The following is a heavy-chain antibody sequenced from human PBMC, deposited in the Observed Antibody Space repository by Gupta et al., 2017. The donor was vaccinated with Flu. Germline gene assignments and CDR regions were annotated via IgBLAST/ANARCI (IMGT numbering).Heavy chain of an antibody. D-gene: IGHD3-10*01. Sequence: DVQLVESGGGLVKPGGSLRLSCAASGFTFSSYSMNWVRQAPGKGLEWVSSISSRRGYVYYGDSVKGRFTISRDNARNSLYLQMNSLRGEDTAVYYCERDVEGSGICDYWGQGTLVTVPS. J-gene: IGHJ4*02. V-gene: IGHV3-21*01. CDR3: ERDVEGSGICDY. CDR1: GFTFSSYS. CDR2: ISSRRGYV.